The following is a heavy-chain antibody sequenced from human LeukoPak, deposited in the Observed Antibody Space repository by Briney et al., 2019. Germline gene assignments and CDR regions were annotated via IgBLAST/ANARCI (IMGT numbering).Heavy chain of an antibody. J-gene: IGHJ4*02. Sequence: GGSLRLSCAASGFTFSSYSMNWVRQAPGKGLEWVSSISSISSYIYYADSVKGRFTISRDNAKNSLYLQMNSLRAEDTAVYYCARDPGIVVVPAAAHFDYWGQGTLVTVSS. D-gene: IGHD2-2*01. CDR2: ISSISSYI. CDR1: GFTFSSYS. CDR3: ARDPGIVVVPAAAHFDY. V-gene: IGHV3-21*01.